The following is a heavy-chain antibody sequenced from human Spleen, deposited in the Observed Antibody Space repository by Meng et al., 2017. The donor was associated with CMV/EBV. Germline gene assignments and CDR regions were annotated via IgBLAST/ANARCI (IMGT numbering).Heavy chain of an antibody. CDR2: ISGSGGST. CDR3: AKDRRDIVVVPAAPGYYFDY. J-gene: IGHJ4*02. CDR1: SSYA. V-gene: IGHV3-23*01. D-gene: IGHD2-2*01. Sequence: SSYARSWVRQAPGKGLEWVTAISGSGGSTYYADSVKGRFTISRDNSKNTLYLQMNSLRAEDTAVYYCAKDRRDIVVVPAAPGYYFDYWGQGTLVTVSS.